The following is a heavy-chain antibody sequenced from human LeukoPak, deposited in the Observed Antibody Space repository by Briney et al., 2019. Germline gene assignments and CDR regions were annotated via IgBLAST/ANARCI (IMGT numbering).Heavy chain of an antibody. V-gene: IGHV3-23*01. Sequence: GGSLRLSCAASGFTFSSYSMNWVRQAPGKGLEWVSVISPSGETIYYTDSVKGRFTISRDNSKNTLFLQMNSLRAEDTAVYYCAKGAVAGLDYWGQGTLVTVSS. J-gene: IGHJ4*02. CDR2: ISPSGETI. D-gene: IGHD6-19*01. CDR3: AKGAVAGLDY. CDR1: GFTFSSYS.